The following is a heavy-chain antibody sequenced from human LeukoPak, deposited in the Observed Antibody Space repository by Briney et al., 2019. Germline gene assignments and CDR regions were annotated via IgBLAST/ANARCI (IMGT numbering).Heavy chain of an antibody. V-gene: IGHV1-8*01. CDR3: ARTPRGYSYEDWFDP. D-gene: IGHD5-18*01. Sequence: GASVEVSCKASGYTFTSYDINWVRQATGQGLEWMGWMNPNSGNTGYAQKFQGRVTMTRNTSISTAYMELSSLRSEDTAVYYCARTPRGYSYEDWFDPWGQGTLVTVSS. CDR1: GYTFTSYD. CDR2: MNPNSGNT. J-gene: IGHJ5*02.